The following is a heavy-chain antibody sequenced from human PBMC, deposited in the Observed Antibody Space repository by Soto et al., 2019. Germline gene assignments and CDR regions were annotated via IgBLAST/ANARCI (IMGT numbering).Heavy chain of an antibody. Sequence: QVQLVQSGPEVKKPGASVKVSCKGSGYTFSNYGVTWVRQAPGQGLERLGWVSAYNRNTDYAQKFEDRATMTIDTSTNTAYLELRGLXXXXXXXXXXAXERRWEPLLYWGQGTL. D-gene: IGHD1-26*01. CDR1: GYTFSNYG. CDR2: VSAYNRNT. J-gene: IGHJ4*02. V-gene: IGHV1-18*01. CDR3: AXERRWEPLLY.